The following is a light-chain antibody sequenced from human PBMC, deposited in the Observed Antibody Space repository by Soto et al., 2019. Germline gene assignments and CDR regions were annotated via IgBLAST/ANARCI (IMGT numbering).Light chain of an antibody. V-gene: IGKV3-11*01. J-gene: IGKJ3*01. CDR3: QQLNSYPFT. CDR1: QSIHTS. CDR2: DST. Sequence: VLTQSPATLSLSPGERATLSCRASQSIHTSLAWYQQKPGQPPRLVVYDSTLRANGVPDRFGGSRSGTEFTLTISSLQPEDFATYYCQQLNSYPFTFGPGTKVDIK.